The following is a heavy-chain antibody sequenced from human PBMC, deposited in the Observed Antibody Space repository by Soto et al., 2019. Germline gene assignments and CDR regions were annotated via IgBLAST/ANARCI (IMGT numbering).Heavy chain of an antibody. CDR3: AQINLFGDNSYDFGVDV. CDR2: ISSSSSYI. J-gene: IGHJ6*02. D-gene: IGHD4-4*01. CDR1: GFTFSSYS. V-gene: IGHV3-21*01. Sequence: GGSLRLSCGASGFTFSSYSMNWARQAPGKGLEWVSSISSSSSYIYYADSVKARFTISRDNANISLYLQMNSLRADDTAVYFCAQINLFGDNSYDFGVDVWGQGTTVTVSS.